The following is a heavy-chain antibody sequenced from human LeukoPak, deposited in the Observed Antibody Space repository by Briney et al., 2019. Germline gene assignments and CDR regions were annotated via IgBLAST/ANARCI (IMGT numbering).Heavy chain of an antibody. CDR3: ARGSSSWYRWFDP. CDR1: GGSVSSDSFC. V-gene: IGHV4-61*01. Sequence: PSETLSLTCTVSGGSVSSDSFCWSWIRQPPGKGLEWIGYLFYSGSTNYNPSLKSRVTISVDTSKNQFSLRLNSVTAADTAVYYCARGSSSWYRWFDPWGQGTLVTVSS. J-gene: IGHJ5*02. D-gene: IGHD6-13*01. CDR2: LFYSGST.